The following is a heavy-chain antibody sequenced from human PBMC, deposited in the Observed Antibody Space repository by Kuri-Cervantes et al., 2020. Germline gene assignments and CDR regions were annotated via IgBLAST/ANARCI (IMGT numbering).Heavy chain of an antibody. Sequence: WSPCGFAISNAWMSLVRQSSVRWLEWVSTISTAGGSTYYTDSVKGRFSISRDNSKNTLYLQMNSLRAEDTAVYYCAKRGISTVGATINLDHLAQGTLVTVSS. V-gene: IGHV3-23*01. D-gene: IGHD1-26*01. CDR2: ISTAGGST. CDR1: GFAISNAW. CDR3: AKRGISTVGATINLDH. J-gene: IGHJ4*02.